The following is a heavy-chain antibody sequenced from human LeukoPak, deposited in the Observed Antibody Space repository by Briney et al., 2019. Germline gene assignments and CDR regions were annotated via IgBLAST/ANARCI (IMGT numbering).Heavy chain of an antibody. CDR3: ARDSEGVTGTTSWFDP. Sequence: GGSLRLSCAASGFTFDDYGMSWVRQAPGKGLEWVSGINWNGGSTAYADSVKGRFTISRDNARNSLYLQMNSLRAEDTAVYYCARDSEGVTGTTSWFDPWGQGTLVTVSS. CDR2: INWNGGST. V-gene: IGHV3-20*04. D-gene: IGHD1-7*01. J-gene: IGHJ5*02. CDR1: GFTFDDYG.